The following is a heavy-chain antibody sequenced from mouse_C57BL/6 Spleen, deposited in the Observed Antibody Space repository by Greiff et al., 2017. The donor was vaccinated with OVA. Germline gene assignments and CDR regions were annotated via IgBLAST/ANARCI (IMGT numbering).Heavy chain of an antibody. Sequence: EVKLQESGGGLVKPGGSLKLSCAASGFTFSDYGLHWVRQAPEKGLEWVAYISSGSSTIYYADTVKGRFTISRDNAKNTLFLQMTSVKSEDTDMYYCARKVYGEEAMDYWGQGTSVTVSS. CDR3: ARKVYGEEAMDY. CDR2: ISSGSSTI. J-gene: IGHJ4*01. D-gene: IGHD1-1*01. V-gene: IGHV5-17*01. CDR1: GFTFSDYG.